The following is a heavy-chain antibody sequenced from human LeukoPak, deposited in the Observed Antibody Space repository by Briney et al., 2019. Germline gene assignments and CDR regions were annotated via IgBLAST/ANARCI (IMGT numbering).Heavy chain of an antibody. D-gene: IGHD2-15*01. CDR3: ASRYCSRSSCSYIPYFDY. CDR1: GFTFSSYS. V-gene: IGHV3-21*01. J-gene: IGHJ4*02. CDR2: ISSSSSYI. Sequence: AGGSLRLSCAASGFTFSSYSMNWVRQAPGKGLEWVSSISSSSSYIYYADSVKGRFTISRDNAKNSLYLQMNSLRAEDRAVYYCASRYCSRSSCSYIPYFDYWGQGTLVTVSS.